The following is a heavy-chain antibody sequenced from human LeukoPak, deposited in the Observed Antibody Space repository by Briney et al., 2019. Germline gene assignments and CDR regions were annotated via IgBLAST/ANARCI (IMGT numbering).Heavy chain of an antibody. V-gene: IGHV3-21*01. CDR3: VRLRRNSDRSGYYYFYNY. CDR2: INTTSTSI. Sequence: GGSLRLSCSASGFTFSDYSINWVGQAPGPLLASVSSINTTSTSIYYADAVKGRFTISRDNAKSSLYLQMNSLRAEDTARYYCVRLRRNSDRSGYYYFYNYWGQGIQVTVSS. CDR1: GFTFSDYS. J-gene: IGHJ4*02. D-gene: IGHD3-22*01.